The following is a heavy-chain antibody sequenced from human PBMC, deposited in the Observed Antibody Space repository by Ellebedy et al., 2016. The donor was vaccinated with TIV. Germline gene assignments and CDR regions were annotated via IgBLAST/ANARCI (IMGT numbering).Heavy chain of an antibody. CDR2: IYTSGST. CDR1: GGSISSYY. Sequence: SETLSLXXTVSGGSISSYYWSWIRQPAGKGLEWIGRIYTSGSTNYNPSLKSRVTMSVDTSKNQFSLKLSSVTAADTAVYYCARGLLAYSGYDYLTFDYWGQGTLVTVSS. V-gene: IGHV4-4*07. CDR3: ARGLLAYSGYDYLTFDY. J-gene: IGHJ4*02. D-gene: IGHD5-12*01.